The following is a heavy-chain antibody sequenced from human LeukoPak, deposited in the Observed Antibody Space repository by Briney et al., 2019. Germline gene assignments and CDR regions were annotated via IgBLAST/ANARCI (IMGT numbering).Heavy chain of an antibody. Sequence: GGSLRLSCAASGFTFSDYYMSWIRQAPGKGLEWVSYISSSGSTIYYADSVKGRFTISRDNAKNSLYLQMNSLRAEDTAVYYCARGRKTARGLHYGMDVWGQGTTVTVSS. V-gene: IGHV3-11*01. CDR1: GFTFSDYY. CDR2: ISSSGSTI. D-gene: IGHD1-14*01. J-gene: IGHJ6*02. CDR3: ARGRKTARGLHYGMDV.